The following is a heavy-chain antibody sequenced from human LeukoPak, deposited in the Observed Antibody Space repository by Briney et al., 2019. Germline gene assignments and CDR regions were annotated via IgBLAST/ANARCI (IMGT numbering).Heavy chain of an antibody. Sequence: PGGSLRLFCAASGFTFSSYWMSWVRQAPGKGLEWVANIKQDGSDRYYVDSVKGRFTISRDNGKNSLYLQMNSLRIDDTAVYFCARDVASWGGYTFAYWGQGTLVTVSS. CDR1: GFTFSSYW. D-gene: IGHD5-12*01. CDR2: IKQDGSDR. CDR3: ARDVASWGGYTFAY. V-gene: IGHV3-7*01. J-gene: IGHJ4*02.